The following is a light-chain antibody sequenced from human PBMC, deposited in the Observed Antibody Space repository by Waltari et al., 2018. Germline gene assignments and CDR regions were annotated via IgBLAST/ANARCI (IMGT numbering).Light chain of an antibody. J-gene: IGKJ1*01. CDR1: RIILASANNKNY. CDR3: QEYYTIPPWA. Sequence: DIVMTQSPDSLAMSLGEGATINRRSSRIILASANNKNYLGWYQKKPGQPPKLLFYWASTRQSGVPDRFSASGSGTDFSLTISSLQAEDVAVYYCQEYYTIPPWAFGQGTKVEIK. V-gene: IGKV4-1*01. CDR2: WAS.